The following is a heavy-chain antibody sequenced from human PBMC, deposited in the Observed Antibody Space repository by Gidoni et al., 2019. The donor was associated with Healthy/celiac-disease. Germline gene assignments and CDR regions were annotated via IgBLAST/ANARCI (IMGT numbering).Heavy chain of an antibody. CDR3: AKDMQLRGMSWFDP. Sequence: GRSLRLSCAASGFTFSSYGMHWVRQAPGKGLEWVAVISYDGSNKYYADSVKGRFTISRDNSKNTLYLQMNSLRAEDTAVYYCAKDMQLRGMSWFDPWGQGTLVTVSS. V-gene: IGHV3-30*18. D-gene: IGHD2-2*01. CDR1: GFTFSSYG. J-gene: IGHJ5*02. CDR2: ISYDGSNK.